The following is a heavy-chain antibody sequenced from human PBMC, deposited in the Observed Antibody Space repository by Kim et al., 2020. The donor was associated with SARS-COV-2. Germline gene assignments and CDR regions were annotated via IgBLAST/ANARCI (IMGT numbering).Heavy chain of an antibody. CDR2: K. D-gene: IGHD2-8*02. CDR3: ARDLGSLVPDY. V-gene: IGHV1-3*01. Sequence: KKYSQKFQGRVTITRDTSASTAYMELSSLRSEDTAVYYCARDLGSLVPDYWGQGTLVTVSS. J-gene: IGHJ4*02.